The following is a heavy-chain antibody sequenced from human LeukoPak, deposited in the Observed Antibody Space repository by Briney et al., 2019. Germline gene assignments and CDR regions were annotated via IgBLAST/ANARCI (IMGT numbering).Heavy chain of an antibody. Sequence: GGSLRLSCAASGFTFSNYVMSWVRQAPGKGLEWVSNISGSGGSTYYADSVKGRFTISRDNSKNTLYLQMNSLRAEDTAVYYCAKDRSGVRPIAADDWGRGTLVTVSS. CDR3: AKDRSGVRPIAADD. V-gene: IGHV3-23*01. CDR1: GFTFSNYV. J-gene: IGHJ4*02. D-gene: IGHD3-3*01. CDR2: ISGSGGST.